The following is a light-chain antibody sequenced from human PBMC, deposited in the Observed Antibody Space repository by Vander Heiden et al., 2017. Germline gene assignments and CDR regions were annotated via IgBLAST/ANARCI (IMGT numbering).Light chain of an antibody. Sequence: DIQITQSPSSLSASVGDRVTITCRASQDISNYLNWYQQKPGKAPKLLIYAASSLQSGVPSRFSGSGSGTDFTLTISSLQPEDFATYYCQQSYSTLGTFGQGTKLEIK. V-gene: IGKV1-39*01. CDR1: QDISNY. CDR2: AAS. CDR3: QQSYSTLGT. J-gene: IGKJ2*02.